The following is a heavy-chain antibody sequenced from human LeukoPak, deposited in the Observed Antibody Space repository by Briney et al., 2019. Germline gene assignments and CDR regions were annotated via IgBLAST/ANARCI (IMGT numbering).Heavy chain of an antibody. Sequence: GRSLRLSCAASGFTFSSYAMHWVRQAPGKGLEWVAVISYDGSNKYYADSVKGRFTISRDNSKNTLYLQMNSLRAEDTAVYYCARDLVGAYSSSWDDAFDIWGQGTMVTVSS. J-gene: IGHJ3*02. CDR2: ISYDGSNK. V-gene: IGHV3-30-3*01. CDR1: GFTFSSYA. D-gene: IGHD6-13*01. CDR3: ARDLVGAYSSSWDDAFDI.